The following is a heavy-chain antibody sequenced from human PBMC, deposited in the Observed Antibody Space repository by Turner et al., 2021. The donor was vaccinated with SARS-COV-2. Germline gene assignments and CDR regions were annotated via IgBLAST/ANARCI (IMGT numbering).Heavy chain of an antibody. CDR3: ARAIQYYDFWSGYFGAYGMDV. Sequence: EVQLVDSGGGLVQPGGSLRLPCAASGFTFSSYNMNWVRQAPGKGLEWVSYISSGSSTIYYADSVKGRFTISRDNAKNSLYLQMNSLRAEDTAVYYCARAIQYYDFWSGYFGAYGMDVWGQGTTVTVSS. V-gene: IGHV3-48*01. CDR1: GFTFSSYN. J-gene: IGHJ6*02. CDR2: ISSGSSTI. D-gene: IGHD3-3*01.